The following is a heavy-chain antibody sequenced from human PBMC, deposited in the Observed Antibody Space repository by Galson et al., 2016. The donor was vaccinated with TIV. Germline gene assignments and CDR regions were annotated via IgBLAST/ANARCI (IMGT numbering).Heavy chain of an antibody. D-gene: IGHD3-3*01. CDR1: GGTFSSYG. CDR2: INPVFGIP. J-gene: IGHJ6*03. Sequence: SVKVSCKASGGTFSSYGISWVRQAPGQGLEWMGGINPVFGIPNYAQRFQGRVTITADESTSTAYMELTSLRSEDTAVYYCARGKERVINNYYYMDVWGKGTTITVSS. V-gene: IGHV1-69*13. CDR3: ARGKERVINNYYYMDV.